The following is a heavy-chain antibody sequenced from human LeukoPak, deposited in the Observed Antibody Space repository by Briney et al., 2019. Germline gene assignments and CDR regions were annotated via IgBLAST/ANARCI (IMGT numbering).Heavy chain of an antibody. CDR2: IIPILGIA. J-gene: IGHJ3*02. Sequence: ASVKVSCKASGGTFSSYTISWVRQAPGQGLEWMGRIIPILGIANYAQKFQGRVTITADKSTSTAYMELSSLRSEDTAVYYCATACSSTSCYIDHDAFDIWGQGTMVTVSS. D-gene: IGHD2-2*02. V-gene: IGHV1-69*02. CDR3: ATACSSTSCYIDHDAFDI. CDR1: GGTFSSYT.